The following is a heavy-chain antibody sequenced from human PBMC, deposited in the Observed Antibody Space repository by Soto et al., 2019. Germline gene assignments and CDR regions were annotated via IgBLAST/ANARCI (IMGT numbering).Heavy chain of an antibody. CDR3: VGALTYEVPYYYYGMDV. V-gene: IGHV3-7*01. CDR1: GFSFSTYL. CDR2: IKQGGNEK. Sequence: HPGGSLRLSCAASGFSFSTYLMSWVRQAPGKGLEWVANIKQGGNEKFYVDPVKGRFTISRDNDKKSLYLQMDSLRVEDTAVYYCVGALTYEVPYYYYGMDVWGQGTTVTVSS. J-gene: IGHJ6*02. D-gene: IGHD3-16*01.